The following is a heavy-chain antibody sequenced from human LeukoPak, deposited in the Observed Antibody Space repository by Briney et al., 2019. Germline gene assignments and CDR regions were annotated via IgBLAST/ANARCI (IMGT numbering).Heavy chain of an antibody. D-gene: IGHD3-3*01. Sequence: GGSLRLSCAASGFTFSSYWMSWVRQAPGKGLEWVANIKQDGSEKYYVDSVKGRFTISRDNAKNSLYLQMNSLRAEDTAVYYCARGGGNTIFGVAFFDHWGQGTLVTVSS. J-gene: IGHJ4*02. V-gene: IGHV3-7*01. CDR3: ARGGGNTIFGVAFFDH. CDR2: IKQDGSEK. CDR1: GFTFSSYW.